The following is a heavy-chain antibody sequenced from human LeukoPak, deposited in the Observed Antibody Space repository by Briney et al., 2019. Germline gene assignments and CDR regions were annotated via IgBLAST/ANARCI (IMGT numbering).Heavy chain of an antibody. CDR3: ARSGIAVAGTGFDY. J-gene: IGHJ4*02. CDR2: TYYRSKWYN. V-gene: IGHV6-1*01. Sequence: SQTLSLTCAISGDSVSSNSAAWNWIRQSPSRGLEWLGRTYYRSKWYNDSAVSMKSRITINPDTSKNQFSLQLNSVTPEDTAVYYCARSGIAVAGTGFDYWGQGTLVTVSS. CDR1: GDSVSSNSAA. D-gene: IGHD6-19*01.